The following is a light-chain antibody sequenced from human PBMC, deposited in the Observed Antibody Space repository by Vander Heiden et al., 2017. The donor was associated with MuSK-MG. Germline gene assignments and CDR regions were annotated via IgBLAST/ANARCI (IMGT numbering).Light chain of an antibody. V-gene: IGLV2-14*03. CDR2: DVR. CDR3: SSYTSTGTLV. J-gene: IGLJ2*01. CDR1: SSVVGGYND. Sequence: SALTLPASASGSPDQSITISCTGTSSVVGGYNDVSWYQQHPGKAPNLMMYDVRNRPSGVSNRFSGSNSCNTASLTISGLQAEDEADYHCSSYTSTGTLVFGGGTKLTVL.